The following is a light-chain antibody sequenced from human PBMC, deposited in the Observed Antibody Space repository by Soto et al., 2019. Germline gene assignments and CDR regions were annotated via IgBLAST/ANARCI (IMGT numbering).Light chain of an antibody. V-gene: IGLV2-8*01. CDR3: SSYEGSNNVV. Sequence: QSALTQPPSASGSPGQSVTISCTGTSSDVGGYNYVSWYQQHPGKAPKLMIYEVSKRPSGVPDRFSGSKSGNTASLTVSGLQADDEADYYCSSYEGSNNVVFRRGTKVTV. J-gene: IGLJ2*01. CDR1: SSDVGGYNY. CDR2: EVS.